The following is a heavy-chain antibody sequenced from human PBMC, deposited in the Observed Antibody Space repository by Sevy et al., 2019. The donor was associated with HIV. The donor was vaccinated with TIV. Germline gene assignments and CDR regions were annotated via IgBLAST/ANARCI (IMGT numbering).Heavy chain of an antibody. Sequence: GGSLRLSCAASAFTLSSYNMNWVRQAPGKGLEWVSSISSSSNYIYYADSVKGRFTISRDNAKNLLYLQMNSLRAEDTAVYYCARDWGIAVADYWGQGTLVTVSS. CDR2: ISSSSNYI. V-gene: IGHV3-21*01. CDR1: AFTLSSYN. D-gene: IGHD6-19*01. J-gene: IGHJ4*02. CDR3: ARDWGIAVADY.